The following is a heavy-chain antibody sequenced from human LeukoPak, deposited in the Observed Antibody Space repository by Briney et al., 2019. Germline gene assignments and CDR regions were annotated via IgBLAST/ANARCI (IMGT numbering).Heavy chain of an antibody. D-gene: IGHD3-10*02. CDR1: GFTFSSYG. V-gene: IGHV3-30*02. CDR3: AKDTYGLARVTMVGGDY. Sequence: GGSLRLSCAASGFTFSSYGMHWVRQAPGKGLEWVTFIEYDGSYKYYADSVKGRFTISRDDSENTLFLQTNSLRAEDTAVYYCAKDTYGLARVTMVGGDYWGQGTLVTVSS. CDR2: IEYDGSYK. J-gene: IGHJ4*02.